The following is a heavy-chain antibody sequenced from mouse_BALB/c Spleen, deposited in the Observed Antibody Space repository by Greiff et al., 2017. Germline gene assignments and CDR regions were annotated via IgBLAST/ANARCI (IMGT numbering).Heavy chain of an antibody. J-gene: IGHJ1*01. Sequence: EVMLVESGGGLVKPGGSLKLSCAASGFTFSSYAMSWVRQTPEKRLEWVASISSGGSTYYPDSVKGRFTISRDNARNLLYLQMSSLRSADTAMYYCARGRYYGAHWYFDVWGAGTTVTVSS. D-gene: IGHD1-2*01. CDR1: GFTFSSYA. CDR3: ARGRYYGAHWYFDV. CDR2: ISSGGST. V-gene: IGHV5-6-5*01.